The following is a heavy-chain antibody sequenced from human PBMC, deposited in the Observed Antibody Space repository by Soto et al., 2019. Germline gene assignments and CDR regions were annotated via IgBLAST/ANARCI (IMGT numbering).Heavy chain of an antibody. Sequence: PGESLKISCKGSGYSFTSYWISWVRQMPGKGLEWMGRIDPSDSYTNYSPSFQGHVTISADKSISTAYLQWSSLKGSDTAMYYCVRGKYSSPRGGLAVWGQGTPVTVSS. V-gene: IGHV5-10-1*01. CDR1: GYSFTSYW. CDR2: IDPSDSYT. D-gene: IGHD4-4*01. CDR3: VRGKYSSPRGGLAV. J-gene: IGHJ4*02.